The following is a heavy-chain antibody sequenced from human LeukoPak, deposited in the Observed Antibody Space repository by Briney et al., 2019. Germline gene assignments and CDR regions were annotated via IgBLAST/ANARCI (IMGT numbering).Heavy chain of an antibody. CDR1: GFTFSHYA. V-gene: IGHV3-23*01. D-gene: IGHD3-3*01. J-gene: IGHJ5*02. CDR3: ARDAGWRLDP. CDR2: ISDSGAGT. Sequence: GGSLRLSCAASGFTFSHYAMSWVRQAPGKGLEWVSAISDSGAGTNYADSVKGRFTISRDNSKNTLYLQMNSLRAEDTAVYYCARDAGWRLDPWGQGTLVTVSS.